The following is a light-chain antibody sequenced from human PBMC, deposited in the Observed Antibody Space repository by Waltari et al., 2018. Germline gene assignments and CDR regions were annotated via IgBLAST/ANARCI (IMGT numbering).Light chain of an antibody. CDR2: SGN. Sequence: QSVLTQPPSASGTPGQRVTISCSGGASNIGSNTVNWYQQLPRTAPNLLIYSGNERPSGVPDRFSGSKSGASASLAISGLQSEDEADYYCAAWDDSLDGLYVFGTGTKVTVL. CDR3: AAWDDSLDGLYV. CDR1: ASNIGSNT. J-gene: IGLJ1*01. V-gene: IGLV1-44*01.